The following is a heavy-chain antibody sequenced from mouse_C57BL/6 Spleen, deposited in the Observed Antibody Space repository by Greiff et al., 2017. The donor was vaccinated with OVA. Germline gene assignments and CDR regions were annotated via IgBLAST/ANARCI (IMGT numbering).Heavy chain of an antibody. Sequence: VQLQQSGAELVRPGASVTLSCKASGYTFTDYEMHWVKQTPVHGLAWIGAIDPETGGTAYTQKFTGKAILTADKSTSTAYMELRRLTSEDSAVYYCTRSYYGNYWFADWGKGTLVTVSA. D-gene: IGHD2-1*01. V-gene: IGHV1-15*01. J-gene: IGHJ3*01. CDR2: IDPETGGT. CDR1: GYTFTDYE. CDR3: TRSYYGNYWFAD.